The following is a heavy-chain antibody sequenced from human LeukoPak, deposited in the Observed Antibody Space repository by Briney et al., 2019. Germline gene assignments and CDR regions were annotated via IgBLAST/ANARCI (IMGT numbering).Heavy chain of an antibody. CDR2: IKSKTDGGTT. J-gene: IGHJ4*02. CDR3: TTGGKE. D-gene: IGHD3-10*01. V-gene: IGHV3-15*01. CDR1: GVIFNNAW. Sequence: GGSLRLSCVASGVIFNNAWMNWVRQAPGKGLEWVGRIKSKTDGGTTVYAAPVKGRFSISRDDSKDTLYLQMNSLRTDDTAVYYCTTGGKEWGQGTLVTVSS.